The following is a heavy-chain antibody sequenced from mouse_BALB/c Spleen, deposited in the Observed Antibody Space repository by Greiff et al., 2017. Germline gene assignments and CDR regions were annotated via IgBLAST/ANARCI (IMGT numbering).Heavy chain of an antibody. Sequence: QVQLQQSGAELVKPGASVKLSCKASGYTFTSYYMYWVKQRPGQGLEWIGEINPSNGGTNFNEKFKSKATLTVDKSSSTAYMQLSSLTSEDSAVYYCTRSRGYDVAWFAYWGQGTLVTVSA. V-gene: IGHV1S81*02. D-gene: IGHD2-2*01. J-gene: IGHJ3*01. CDR2: INPSNGGT. CDR3: TRSRGYDVAWFAY. CDR1: GYTFTSYY.